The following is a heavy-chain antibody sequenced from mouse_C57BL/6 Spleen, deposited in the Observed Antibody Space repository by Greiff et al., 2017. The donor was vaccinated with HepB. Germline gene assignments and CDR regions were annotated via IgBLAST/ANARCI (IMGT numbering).Heavy chain of an antibody. CDR1: GFTFSDYG. V-gene: IGHV5-17*01. CDR2: ISSGSSTI. CDR3: ARTSYGNPFAY. D-gene: IGHD2-1*01. Sequence: EVKVVESGGGLVKPGGSLKLSCAASGFTFSDYGMHWVRQAPEKGLEWVAYISSGSSTIYYADTVKGRFTISRDNAKNTLFLQMTSLRSEDTAMYYCARTSYGNPFAYWGQGTLVTVSA. J-gene: IGHJ3*01.